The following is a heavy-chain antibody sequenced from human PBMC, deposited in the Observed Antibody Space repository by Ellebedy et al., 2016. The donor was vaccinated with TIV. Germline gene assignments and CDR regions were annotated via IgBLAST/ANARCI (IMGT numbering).Heavy chain of an antibody. CDR2: IGLATGDT. D-gene: IGHD1-14*01. Sequence: GESLKISCAASGFTFRSRPMNWVRQAPGKGLEWLSYIGLATGDTHYAESVKGRFTVSKDTSKDTVYLQMNSLRVEDTALYYCARDAAPGAPDLFDHWGRGTLVTVSS. J-gene: IGHJ4*02. V-gene: IGHV3-21*05. CDR3: ARDAAPGAPDLFDH. CDR1: GFTFRSRP.